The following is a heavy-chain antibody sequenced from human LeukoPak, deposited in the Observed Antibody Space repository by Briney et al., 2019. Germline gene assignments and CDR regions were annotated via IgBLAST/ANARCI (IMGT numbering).Heavy chain of an antibody. CDR1: GFSVSGNY. Sequence: GGSLRLSCAASGFSVSGNYMSWVRQAPGKGLEWVSAIYSGGATYYTDSVKGRFTMSRHTSKNTLDLQMNSLRVEDTAVYYCARWKMEGIVVDVFDIWGQGTRVTASS. CDR2: IYSGGAT. J-gene: IGHJ3*02. D-gene: IGHD3-22*01. V-gene: IGHV3-53*04. CDR3: ARWKMEGIVVDVFDI.